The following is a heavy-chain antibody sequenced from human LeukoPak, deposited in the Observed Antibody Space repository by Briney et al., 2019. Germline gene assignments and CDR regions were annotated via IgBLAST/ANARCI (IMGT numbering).Heavy chain of an antibody. Sequence: ASVKVSCKASGYTFTSYYMHWVRQAPGQGLEWMGIINPSGGSTSYAQKFQGRVTMTRDTSTSTVYMELSSLRSEDTAVHYCAREGGTTVVTRYYFDYWGQGTLVTVSS. J-gene: IGHJ4*02. V-gene: IGHV1-46*01. CDR2: INPSGGST. CDR3: AREGGTTVVTRYYFDY. D-gene: IGHD4-23*01. CDR1: GYTFTSYY.